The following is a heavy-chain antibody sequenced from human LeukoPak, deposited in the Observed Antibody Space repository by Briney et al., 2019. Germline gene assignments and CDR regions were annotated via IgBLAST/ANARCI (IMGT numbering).Heavy chain of an antibody. J-gene: IGHJ5*01. Sequence: PGGSLRLSCAASGFIFSSYGMSWVRQAPGKGLEWVSYISGTGTTIYYADSVKGRFTISRDNAKYSLHLQMDSLRADDTAVYSCARGGLGSWTFDSWAREPWSPSPQ. CDR2: ISGTGTTI. CDR1: GFIFSSYG. D-gene: IGHD3-10*01. V-gene: IGHV3-48*04. CDR3: ARGGLGSWTFDS.